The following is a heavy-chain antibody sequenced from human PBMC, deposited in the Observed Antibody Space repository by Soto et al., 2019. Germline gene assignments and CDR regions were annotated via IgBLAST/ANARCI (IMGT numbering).Heavy chain of an antibody. CDR3: ATHNRDLDP. V-gene: IGHV4-39*01. Sequence: QLQLQESGPGLVKPSETLSLTCTVSGGSIRSNTYYWGWIRQPPGKGLEWIASIYYSGSTYYNPSLKGGVNITVDMSKSQISLKLSSVTAADTAVYYCATHNRDLDPWGQGTLVTVSS. J-gene: IGHJ1*01. CDR2: IYYSGST. CDR1: GGSIRSNTYY. D-gene: IGHD1-7*01.